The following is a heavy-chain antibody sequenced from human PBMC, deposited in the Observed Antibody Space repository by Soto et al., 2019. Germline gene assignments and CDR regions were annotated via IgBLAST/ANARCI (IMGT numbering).Heavy chain of an antibody. Sequence: EVQLLESGGGLVQPGGSLSLSCAASAFTFNNYAMSWVRQAPGKRLEWVSGIGGSGRTTYYADSLKGRLTISRDNCNKPLFLQMNSLRAEDTAVYYCAKSSYSVSSGDFYDYWGEGTLVTVSS. CDR2: IGGSGRTT. CDR3: AKSSYSVSSGDFYDY. J-gene: IGHJ4*02. CDR1: AFTFNNYA. V-gene: IGHV3-23*01. D-gene: IGHD3-22*01.